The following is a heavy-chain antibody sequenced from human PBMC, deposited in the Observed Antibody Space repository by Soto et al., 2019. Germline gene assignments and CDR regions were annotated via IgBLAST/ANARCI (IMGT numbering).Heavy chain of an antibody. J-gene: IGHJ6*02. V-gene: IGHV1-69*01. CDR2: IIPIFGTA. D-gene: IGHD2-2*01. CDR1: GGTFSNYA. CDR3: ARNGLGYCSSTSCSQYGMDV. Sequence: QVQLVQSGAEVKKPGSSVKVSCKASGGTFSNYAIYWVRQAPGQGLEWMGGIIPIFGTAKSAQKFQGRVTITADESTSTAYMELSSLRSEDTAVYYCARNGLGYCSSTSCSQYGMDVWSQGPTVTVSS.